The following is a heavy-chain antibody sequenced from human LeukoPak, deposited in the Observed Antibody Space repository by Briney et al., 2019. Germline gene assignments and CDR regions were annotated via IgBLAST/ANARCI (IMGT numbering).Heavy chain of an antibody. J-gene: IGHJ4*02. V-gene: IGHV3-64D*06. CDR3: VKEGAAGTAVAGTFDY. CDR1: GFTFSSYA. Sequence: GGSLRLSCSASGFTFSSYAMHWVRQAPGKGLEYVSAISSNGGSTYYADSVKGRFTISRDNSKNTLYLQMSSLRAEDTAVYYCVKEGAAGTAVAGTFDYWGQGTLVTVSS. D-gene: IGHD6-19*01. CDR2: ISSNGGST.